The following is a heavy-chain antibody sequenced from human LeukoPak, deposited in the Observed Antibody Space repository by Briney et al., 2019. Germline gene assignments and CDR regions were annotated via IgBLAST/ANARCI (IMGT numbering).Heavy chain of an antibody. CDR2: IYYSGST. J-gene: IGHJ4*02. D-gene: IGHD3-16*02. Sequence: SETLSLTCTVSGGSISPYYWSWIRQPPGEGLEWIGYIYYSGSTNYNPSLKSRLTISLDTSKNQFSLKLTSVTAADTAIYYCARARPSGAYRFLDYWGQGTLVTVSS. CDR3: ARARPSGAYRFLDY. V-gene: IGHV4-59*01. CDR1: GGSISPYY.